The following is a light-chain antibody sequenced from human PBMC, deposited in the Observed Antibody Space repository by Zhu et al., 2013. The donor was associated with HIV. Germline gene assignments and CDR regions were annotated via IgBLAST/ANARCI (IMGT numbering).Light chain of an antibody. J-gene: IGKJ1*01. Sequence: EIVLTQSPGTLSLSPGERATLSCRASQSVRSTSLAWYQQKPGQSPRLLIYGASSRATGIPDRFSGSGSGTDFTLTISRLEPEDFAVYYCQQYGSSPRTFGQGTTV. CDR2: GAS. CDR1: QSVRSTS. CDR3: QQYGSSPRT. V-gene: IGKV3-20*01.